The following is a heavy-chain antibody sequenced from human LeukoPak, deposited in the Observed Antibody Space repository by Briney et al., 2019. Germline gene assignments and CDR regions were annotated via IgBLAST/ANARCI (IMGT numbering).Heavy chain of an antibody. V-gene: IGHV3-23*01. CDR3: ARVTYGSGTYGAFDY. CDR2: VSGSGDNT. Sequence: GGSLRLSCAASGFTFSSHGMSWVRQAPGKGLEWVSTVSGSGDNTYYADSVKGRFTISRDNSKNTLYLQMNSLRAEDTAVYYCARVTYGSGTYGAFDYWGQGTLVTVSS. D-gene: IGHD3-10*01. J-gene: IGHJ4*02. CDR1: GFTFSSHG.